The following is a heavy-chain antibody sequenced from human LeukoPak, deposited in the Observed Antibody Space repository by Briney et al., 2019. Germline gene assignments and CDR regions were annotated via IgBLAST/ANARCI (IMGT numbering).Heavy chain of an antibody. CDR1: GLTFSSYA. J-gene: IGHJ4*02. CDR2: ISGSGGST. CDR3: AVEGGGSYWAFNY. V-gene: IGHV3-23*01. Sequence: PGGSLRLSCAASGLTFSSYAMSWVRQAPGKGLEWDSAISGSGGSTYYADSVKGRFTISRDNSKNTLYLQMNSLRAEDTAVYYCAVEGGGSYWAFNYWGQGTLVTVSS. D-gene: IGHD1-26*01.